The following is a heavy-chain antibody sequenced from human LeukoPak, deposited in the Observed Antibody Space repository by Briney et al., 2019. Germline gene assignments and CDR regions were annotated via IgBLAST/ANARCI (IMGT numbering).Heavy chain of an antibody. Sequence: ASVKVSCRASGYTLFSYLTAWVRLAPGQGLEWMGWITGYNSHTNYAQKFQDRLTVTADTSTSTVYMELRSLRSDDTAVYYCARVFTGNYESRRFDFWGQGTPITVSS. CDR1: GYTLFSYL. CDR2: ITGYNSHT. V-gene: IGHV1-18*01. J-gene: IGHJ4*02. CDR3: ARVFTGNYESRRFDF. D-gene: IGHD1-1*01.